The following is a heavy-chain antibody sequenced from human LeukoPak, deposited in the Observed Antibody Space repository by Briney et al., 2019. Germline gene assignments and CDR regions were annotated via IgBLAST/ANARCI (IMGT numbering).Heavy chain of an antibody. Sequence: GASVKVSCKASGYTFTSNHIHWVRQAPGQGLEWTGVINPSGDSTSYAPKFQGRVTVTRDTSTSTVYMELSSLRSEDTGIYYCAKIAARDTGEGYWGQGTPVTVSS. CDR1: GYTFTSNH. V-gene: IGHV1-46*01. CDR2: INPSGDST. J-gene: IGHJ4*02. D-gene: IGHD6-6*01. CDR3: AKIAARDTGEGY.